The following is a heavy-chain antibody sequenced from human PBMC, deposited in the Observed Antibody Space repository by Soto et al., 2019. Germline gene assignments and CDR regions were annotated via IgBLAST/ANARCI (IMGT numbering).Heavy chain of an antibody. CDR2: INHSGST. CDR1: GGSFSGYY. J-gene: IGHJ4*02. V-gene: IGHV4-34*01. D-gene: IGHD3-3*01. Sequence: QVQLQQWGAGLLKPSETLSLTCAVYGGSFSGYYWSWIRQPPGRGLEWIGEINHSGSTNYNPSLNSLVTISVDTSKNQFSLKLSSVTAADTAVYYCARSFDDFWSGYYTGCFDYWGQGTLVTVSS. CDR3: ARSFDDFWSGYYTGCFDY.